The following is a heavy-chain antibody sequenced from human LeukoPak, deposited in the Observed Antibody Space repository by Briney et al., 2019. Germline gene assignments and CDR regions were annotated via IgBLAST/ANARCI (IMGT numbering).Heavy chain of an antibody. V-gene: IGHV3-23*01. CDR2: ISSSGSST. Sequence: PGGSLRLSCAASGFTFSSYAMSWVRQAPGKGLEWVSGISSSGSSTYYADSVKGRFTISRDNSRNTLFLQMNSLRAEDTAVYYCATDRATQYFDYWGQGTLVSVSS. D-gene: IGHD2-15*01. CDR3: ATDRATQYFDY. CDR1: GFTFSSYA. J-gene: IGHJ4*02.